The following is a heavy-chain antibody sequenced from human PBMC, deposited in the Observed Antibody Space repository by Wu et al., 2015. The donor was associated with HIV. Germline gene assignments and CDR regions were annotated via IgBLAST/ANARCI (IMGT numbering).Heavy chain of an antibody. J-gene: IGHJ4*02. V-gene: IGHV1-69*05. CDR3: ARESGITMVRGVNRAYYFDY. D-gene: IGHD3-10*01. CDR1: GGTFSSYA. CDR2: IIPIFGTA. Sequence: QVQLVQSGAEVKKPGSSVKVSCKASGGTFSSYAISWVRQAPGQGLEWMGGIIPIFGTANYAQKFQGRVTITTDESTSTAYMELSSLRSEDTAVYYCARESGITMVRGVNRAYYFDYWGQGTLVTVSS.